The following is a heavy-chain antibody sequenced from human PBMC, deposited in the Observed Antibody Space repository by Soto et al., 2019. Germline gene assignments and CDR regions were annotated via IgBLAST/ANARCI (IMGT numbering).Heavy chain of an antibody. CDR1: GYTFTSYR. V-gene: IGHV5-51*01. D-gene: IGHD3-22*01. J-gene: IGHJ4*02. Sequence: PGESLKISCRGSGYTFTSYRIGWVRQMSGKGLEWMGIIYPGDSDIRYSPSFQGQVTISVDKSISTAYLQWSSLKASDTAMYYCVRMGGYYYDSSGHNYLDYWGQGTPVTVS. CDR3: VRMGGYYYDSSGHNYLDY. CDR2: IYPGDSDI.